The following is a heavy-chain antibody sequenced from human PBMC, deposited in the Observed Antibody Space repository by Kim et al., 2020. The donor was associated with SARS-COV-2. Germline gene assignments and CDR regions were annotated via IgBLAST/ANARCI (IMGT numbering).Heavy chain of an antibody. Sequence: GGSLRLSCTASGFTFGDYAMSWVRQAPGKGLEWVGFIRSKAYGGTTEYAASVKCRFTISRDDSKSIAYLQMNSLKTEDTAVYYCTRDLEIIAVAGWTKWGWFDPWGQGTLVTVSS. J-gene: IGHJ5*02. V-gene: IGHV3-49*04. CDR2: IRSKAYGGTT. D-gene: IGHD6-19*01. CDR3: TRDLEIIAVAGWTKWGWFDP. CDR1: GFTFGDYA.